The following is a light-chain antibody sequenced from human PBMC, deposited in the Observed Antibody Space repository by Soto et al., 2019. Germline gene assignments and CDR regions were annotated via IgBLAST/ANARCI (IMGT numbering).Light chain of an antibody. CDR3: QKRSNWPPIT. CDR2: DAS. V-gene: IGKV3-11*01. CDR1: QSVSSY. Sequence: EIVLTQSPATLSLSPGERATLSCGASQSVSSYLAWYQQKPGQAPRLLIYDASNRATGIPDRFSGSGSGTNFTLTTSRLEPEDFAVYYCQKRSNWPPITFGQGTRLEIK. J-gene: IGKJ5*01.